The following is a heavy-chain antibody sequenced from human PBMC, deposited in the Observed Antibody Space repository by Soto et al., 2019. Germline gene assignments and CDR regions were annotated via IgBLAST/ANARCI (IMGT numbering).Heavy chain of an antibody. V-gene: IGHV3-21*01. J-gene: IGHJ4*02. CDR3: ARVGSGWRIDY. CDR1: GFTFSSYS. CDR2: ISSSSSYI. Sequence: GSLRLSCASSGFTFSSYSMNWVRQAPGKGLEWVSSISSSSSYIYYADSVKGRFTISRDNAKNSLYLQMNSLRAEDTAVYYCARVGSGWRIDYWGQGTLVTVSS. D-gene: IGHD6-19*01.